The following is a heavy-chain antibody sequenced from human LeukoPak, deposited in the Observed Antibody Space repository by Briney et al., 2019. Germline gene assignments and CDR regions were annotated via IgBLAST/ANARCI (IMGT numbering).Heavy chain of an antibody. CDR3: ARPLGIAAAGIFDY. CDR1: GFTFSSYW. J-gene: IGHJ4*02. CDR2: IKQDGSEK. D-gene: IGHD6-13*01. Sequence: GGSLRLSCAASGFTFSSYWMSWVRQAPGKGLEWVANIKQDGSEKYYVDSVKGRFTISRDNAKNSLYLQMNSLRAEDTAVYYCARPLGIAAAGIFDYWGQGTLVTVSS. V-gene: IGHV3-7*01.